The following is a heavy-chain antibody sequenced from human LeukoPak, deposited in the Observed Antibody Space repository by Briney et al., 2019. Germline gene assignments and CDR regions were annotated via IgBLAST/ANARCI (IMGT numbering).Heavy chain of an antibody. D-gene: IGHD6-19*01. CDR2: ISDDGSNK. CDR1: GFTFSNYA. V-gene: IGHV3-30*18. CDR3: AKDRYSSGWYSDFDY. J-gene: IGHJ4*02. Sequence: GGSLRLSCAASGFTFSNYAMHWVRQAPGKGLEWVTVISDDGSNKYYGDSVKGRFTISRDNSKNAVYLQMNSLRAEDTAVYYCAKDRYSSGWYSDFDYWGQGTLVTVSS.